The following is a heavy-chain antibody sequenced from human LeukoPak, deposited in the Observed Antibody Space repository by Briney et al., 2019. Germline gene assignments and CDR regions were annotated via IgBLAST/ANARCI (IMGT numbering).Heavy chain of an antibody. Sequence: GGSLRLSCAASGLTFSRHDMHWVRHVTGKGLEWVSAIGTLADTFYSDSVKGRFTISRENAKNSLYLQMNSLRVGDTAVYYCATGRSSGWSYAFDIWGRGTMVTVSS. V-gene: IGHV3-13*01. CDR1: GLTFSRHD. J-gene: IGHJ3*02. CDR3: ATGRSSGWSYAFDI. CDR2: IGTLADT. D-gene: IGHD6-19*01.